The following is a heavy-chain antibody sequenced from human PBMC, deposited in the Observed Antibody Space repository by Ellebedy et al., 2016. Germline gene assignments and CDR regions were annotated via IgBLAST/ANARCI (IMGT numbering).Heavy chain of an antibody. CDR1: GGSISNGAYY. Sequence: SETLSLXXTASGGSISNGAYYWSWVRQHPGKGLDWIGYIYYTGSAYYNPSLNSRVTMSVDTSQNQFSLKLSSVTAADTAVYYCAREVDVPADSDAFDIWGQGTMVTVSS. CDR3: AREVDVPADSDAFDI. CDR2: IYYTGSA. V-gene: IGHV4-31*03. D-gene: IGHD2-2*01. J-gene: IGHJ3*02.